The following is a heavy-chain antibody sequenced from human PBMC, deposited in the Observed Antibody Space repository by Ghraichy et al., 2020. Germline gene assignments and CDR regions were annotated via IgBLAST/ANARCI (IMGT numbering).Heavy chain of an antibody. J-gene: IGHJ6*03. CDR3: ARDSSSGQDYYYYYYMDV. D-gene: IGHD6-19*01. V-gene: IGHV1-3*01. Sequence: ASVKVSCKASGETFTSYAMHWVRQAPGKRLEWMGWINAGNGNTKYSQKFQGRVTITRDTSASTAYMELSSLRSEDTAVYYCARDSSSGQDYYYYYYMDVWGKGTTVTVSS. CDR1: GETFTSYA. CDR2: INAGNGNT.